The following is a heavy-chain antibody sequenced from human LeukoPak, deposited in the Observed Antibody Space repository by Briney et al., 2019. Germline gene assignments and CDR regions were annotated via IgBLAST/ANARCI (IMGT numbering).Heavy chain of an antibody. D-gene: IGHD4-17*01. CDR1: GGSIRSYY. CDR3: ARTVRGDYVDY. Sequence: PSETLSHTCLVSGGSIRSYYWSWIRPPPGKGLEWIGYIQYSGSTNYNPSLKSRVTISVDTSKKQFSLNLSSVIAADAARYYCARTVRGDYVDYWGQGALVTVSS. J-gene: IGHJ4*02. CDR2: IQYSGST. V-gene: IGHV4-59*01.